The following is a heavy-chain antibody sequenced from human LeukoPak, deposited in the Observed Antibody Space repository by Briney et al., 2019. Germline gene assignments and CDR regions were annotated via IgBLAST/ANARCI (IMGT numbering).Heavy chain of an antibody. CDR3: AKMRYCSGGSCTDY. V-gene: IGHV3-30*18. Sequence: PGGSLRLSCAASGFTFSSYGMHWVRQAPGKGLEWVAVISYDGSNKYYADSVKGRFTISRDNSKNTQYLLMNSLRAEDTAVYYCAKMRYCSGGSCTDYWGQGTLVTVSS. J-gene: IGHJ4*02. CDR1: GFTFSSYG. CDR2: ISYDGSNK. D-gene: IGHD2-15*01.